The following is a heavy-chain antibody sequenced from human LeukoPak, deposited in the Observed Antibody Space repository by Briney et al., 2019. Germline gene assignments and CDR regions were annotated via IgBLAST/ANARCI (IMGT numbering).Heavy chain of an antibody. CDR2: MNPNSGNT. CDR1: GYTFTSYD. V-gene: IGHV1-8*01. Sequence: ASVKVSCKASGYTFTSYDINWVRQATGQGLEWMGWMNPNSGNTGYAQKFQGRVTMTRNTSISTAYMELSSLRSEDTAVYYCARENWQRQWMVPSIRRGFDYWGQGTLVTVSS. D-gene: IGHD6-19*01. J-gene: IGHJ4*02. CDR3: ARENWQRQWMVPSIRRGFDY.